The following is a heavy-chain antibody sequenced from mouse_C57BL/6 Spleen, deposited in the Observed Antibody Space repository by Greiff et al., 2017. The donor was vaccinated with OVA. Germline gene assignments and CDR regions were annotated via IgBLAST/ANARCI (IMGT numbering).Heavy chain of an antibody. V-gene: IGHV3-6*01. CDR3: AMDDYDERTLDY. CDR1: GYSITSGYY. Sequence: EVQLQESGPGLVKPSQSLSLTCSVTGYSITSGYYWNWIRQFPGNKLEWMGYISYDGSNNYNPSLKNRISITRDTSKNQFFLKLNSVTTEDTATYYCAMDDYDERTLDYWGQGTTLTVSS. J-gene: IGHJ2*01. CDR2: ISYDGSN. D-gene: IGHD2-4*01.